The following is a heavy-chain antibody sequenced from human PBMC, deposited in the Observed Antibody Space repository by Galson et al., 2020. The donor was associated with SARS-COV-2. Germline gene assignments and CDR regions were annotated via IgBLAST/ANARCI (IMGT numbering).Heavy chain of an antibody. CDR3: ARDFGNGDLYYYGMDV. D-gene: IGHD1-1*01. V-gene: IGHV3-30-3*01. CDR2: ISYDGSNK. CDR1: GFTFSSYA. Sequence: GESLKISCAPSGFTFSSYAIHWVRRAPGKGLEWVAVISYDGSNKYYADSVKGRFTISRDNSKNTLYLQMNSLRAEDTAVYYCARDFGNGDLYYYGMDVWGQGTTVTVSS. J-gene: IGHJ6*02.